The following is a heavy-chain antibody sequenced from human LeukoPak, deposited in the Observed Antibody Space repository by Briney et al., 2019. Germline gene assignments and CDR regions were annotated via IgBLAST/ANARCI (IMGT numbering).Heavy chain of an antibody. CDR3: ARVYCSSTSCGYMDV. D-gene: IGHD2-2*01. CDR1: RFTFSNYA. J-gene: IGHJ6*03. V-gene: IGHV3-23*01. Sequence: PGGSLRLSCAASRFTFSNYAMSWVRQAPGKGLEWVSSIRNSAYRTYYADSVKGRFTISRDNSKNTLYLQMNSLRAEDTAVYYCARVYCSSTSCGYMDVWGKGTTVTISS. CDR2: IRNSAYRT.